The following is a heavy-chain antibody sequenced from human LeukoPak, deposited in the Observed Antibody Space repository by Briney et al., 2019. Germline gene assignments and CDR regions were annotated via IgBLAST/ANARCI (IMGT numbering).Heavy chain of an antibody. V-gene: IGHV1-8*01. CDR1: GYTFTSYD. D-gene: IGHD3-10*01. J-gene: IGHJ4*02. Sequence: ASVQVSCKASGYTFTSYDINWVRQAAGQGLAWMGWMNPNSGNTGYAQKFQGRITMARNTSISTAYMELSSLTSEDTAVYFCARRYDSGSYHLPHWGQGTLVTVSS. CDR2: MNPNSGNT. CDR3: ARRYDSGSYHLPH.